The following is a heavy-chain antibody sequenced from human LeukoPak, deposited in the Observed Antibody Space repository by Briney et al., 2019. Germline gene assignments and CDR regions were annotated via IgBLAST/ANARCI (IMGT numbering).Heavy chain of an antibody. D-gene: IGHD5-12*01. CDR1: GGSFSGYY. V-gene: IGHV4-34*01. J-gene: IGHJ6*03. CDR3: ARHSGYDYYYYYYMDV. CDR2: INHSGST. Sequence: PSETLSLTCAVYGGSFSGYYWSRIRQPPGKGLEWIGEINHSGSTNYNPSLKSRVTISVDTSKNQFSLKLSSVTAADTAVYYCARHSGYDYYYYYYMDVWGKGATVTVSS.